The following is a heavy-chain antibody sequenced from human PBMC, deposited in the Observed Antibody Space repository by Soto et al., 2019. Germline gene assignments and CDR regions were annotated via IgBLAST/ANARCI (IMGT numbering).Heavy chain of an antibody. Sequence: EVQLLESGGDLVQPGGSLRLSCAASGFTFSSYAMTWVRQAAGKGLEWVSGISGSGGTTYYADSVKGRFTISRDKSQNTLYLQMNSLRAEDTAVYYCARRHYDDGGDSGFYYFDSWGQGSLVTVSS. D-gene: IGHD2-21*02. J-gene: IGHJ4*02. CDR3: ARRHYDDGGDSGFYYFDS. CDR1: GFTFSSYA. V-gene: IGHV3-23*01. CDR2: ISGSGGTT.